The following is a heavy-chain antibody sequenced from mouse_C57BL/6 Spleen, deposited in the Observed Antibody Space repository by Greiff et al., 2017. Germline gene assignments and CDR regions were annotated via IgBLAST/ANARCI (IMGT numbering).Heavy chain of an antibody. V-gene: IGHV1-82*01. CDR2: IYPGDGDT. CDR1: GYAFSSSW. D-gene: IGHD2-10*01. Sequence: VQLQESGPELVKPGASVKISCKASGYAFSSSWMNWVKQRPGKGLEWIGRIYPGDGDTNYNGKFKGKATLTADKSSSTAYMQLSSLTSEDSAVYFCARESYYGNYVRYFDVWGTGTTVTVSS. J-gene: IGHJ1*03. CDR3: ARESYYGNYVRYFDV.